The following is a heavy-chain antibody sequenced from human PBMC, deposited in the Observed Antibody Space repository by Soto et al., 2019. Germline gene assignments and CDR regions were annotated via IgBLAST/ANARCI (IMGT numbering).Heavy chain of an antibody. CDR1: GFTFSSYG. D-gene: IGHD3-10*01. CDR3: AKSNGSGSYYDKTPFDY. V-gene: IGHV3-30*18. Sequence: GGSLRLSCAASGFTFSSYGMHWVRQAPGKGLEWVAVISYDGSNKYYADSVKGRFTISRDNSKNTLYLQMNSLRAEDTAVYYCAKSNGSGSYYDKTPFDYWGQGTLVTVSS. CDR2: ISYDGSNK. J-gene: IGHJ4*02.